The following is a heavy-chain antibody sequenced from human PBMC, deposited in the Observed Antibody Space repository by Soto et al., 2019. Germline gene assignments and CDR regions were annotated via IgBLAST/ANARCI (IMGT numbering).Heavy chain of an antibody. CDR1: GGSISGYY. J-gene: IGHJ6*02. Sequence: QVQLQESGPGLVKPSETLSLTCTVSGGSISGYYWSWIRQPPGKGLEWIGYMYNTGSTVYNPSFKCRVTLSVDTSKNQFSLKLNSVTAADTAVYYCARDLWGYCGTDCYPLDVWGQGTTVTVSS. D-gene: IGHD2-21*02. CDR2: MYNTGST. CDR3: ARDLWGYCGTDCYPLDV. V-gene: IGHV4-59*01.